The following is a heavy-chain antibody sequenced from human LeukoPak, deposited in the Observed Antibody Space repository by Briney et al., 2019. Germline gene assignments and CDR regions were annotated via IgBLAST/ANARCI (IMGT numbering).Heavy chain of an antibody. CDR3: ARVVPAAKSRYYYGMDV. D-gene: IGHD2-2*01. CDR2: INHSGST. CDR1: GGSFSGYY. V-gene: IGHV4-34*01. J-gene: IGHJ6*02. Sequence: PSETLSLTCAVYGGSFSGYYWSWIRQPPGKGLEWIGEINHSGSTNYNPSLKSRVTISVDTSKNQFSLKLSSVTAADTAVYYCARVVPAAKSRYYYGMDVWGQGTTVTVSS.